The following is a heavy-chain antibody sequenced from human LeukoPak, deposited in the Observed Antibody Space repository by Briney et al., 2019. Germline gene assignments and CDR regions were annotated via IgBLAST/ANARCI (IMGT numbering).Heavy chain of an antibody. J-gene: IGHJ6*02. CDR1: GGSISSYY. CDR3: GRDRGIAVAGINYYYYGMDV. V-gene: IGHV4-59*01. Sequence: SETLSLTCTVSGGSISSYYWSWIRQPPGKGLEWIGYIYYSGSTNYNPSLKSRVTISVDTSKNQFSLKLSSVTAADTAVYYCGRDRGIAVAGINYYYYGMDVWGQGTTVTVSS. D-gene: IGHD6-19*01. CDR2: IYYSGST.